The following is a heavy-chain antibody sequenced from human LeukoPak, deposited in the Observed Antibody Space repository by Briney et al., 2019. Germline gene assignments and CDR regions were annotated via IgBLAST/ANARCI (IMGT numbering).Heavy chain of an antibody. J-gene: IGHJ3*02. D-gene: IGHD3-22*01. V-gene: IGHV3-30*02. CDR3: AKSWMRYYDSSGAFDI. CDR2: IRYDGSNK. CDR1: GFTFSSYG. Sequence: QTGGSLRLSCAASGFTFSSYGMHWVRQAPGKGLEWVAFIRYDGSNKYYADSVKGRFTISRDNSKNTLYLQMNSLRAEDTAVYYCAKSWMRYYDSSGAFDIWGQGTMVTVSS.